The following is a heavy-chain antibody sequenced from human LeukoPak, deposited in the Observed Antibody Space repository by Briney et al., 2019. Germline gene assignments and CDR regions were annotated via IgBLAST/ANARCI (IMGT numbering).Heavy chain of an antibody. V-gene: IGHV3-30*04. Sequence: PGGSLRLSCAASGFTFSSYAMHWVRQAPGKGLEWVAVMSYDGSNKYYADSVKGRFTISRDNAKNTLYLQMNGLRAEDTAVYYCSRSAYYDGSGNYYDYWGQGTLVTVSS. J-gene: IGHJ4*02. D-gene: IGHD3-22*01. CDR1: GFTFSSYA. CDR3: SRSAYYDGSGNYYDY. CDR2: MSYDGSNK.